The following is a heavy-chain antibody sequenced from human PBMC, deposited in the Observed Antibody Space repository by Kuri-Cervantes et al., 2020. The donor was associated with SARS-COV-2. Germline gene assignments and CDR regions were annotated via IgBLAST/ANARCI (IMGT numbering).Heavy chain of an antibody. V-gene: IGHV4-39*07. Sequence: GSLRLSCTVSGGSITSGGYYWSWIRQPPGKGLEWIGSIYYSGSTFYSPSLMSRVTISVDTSKNQFSLELTSVTAADTAIYYCASEYSTTTFRPAGNSYNKYFDYWGQGTQVTVSS. CDR1: GGSITSGGYY. CDR3: ASEYSTTTFRPAGNSYNKYFDY. CDR2: IYYSGST. D-gene: IGHD2-2*01. J-gene: IGHJ4*02.